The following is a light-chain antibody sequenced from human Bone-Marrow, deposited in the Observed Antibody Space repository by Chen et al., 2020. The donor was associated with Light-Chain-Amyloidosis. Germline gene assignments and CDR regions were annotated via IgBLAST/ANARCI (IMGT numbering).Light chain of an antibody. Sequence: QSALTQPRSVVGSLGRSVTTSCTGTSSDVGAYTFVSWYQQHPGKAPKLIIYNVNKRPSVVPDRFSGSQSGSTASLTISRLQADDESDYFCSSYAGTYTWVFGGGTKLTVL. J-gene: IGLJ3*02. V-gene: IGLV2-11*01. CDR1: SSDVGAYTF. CDR3: SSYAGTYTWV. CDR2: NVN.